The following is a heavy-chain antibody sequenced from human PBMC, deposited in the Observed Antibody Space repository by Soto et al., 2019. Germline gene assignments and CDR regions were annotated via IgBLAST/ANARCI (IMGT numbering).Heavy chain of an antibody. D-gene: IGHD1-7*01. Sequence: GASVKVSCKVSGYTHTDLSMHWVRQAPGKGLEWMGGFDPEDGETIYAQKFQGRVTMTEDTSTDTAYMELSSLRSEDTAVYYCAGTTSLQWYYMDVWDTGTTVTVSS. CDR3: AGTTSLQWYYMDV. CDR1: GYTHTDLS. V-gene: IGHV1-24*01. CDR2: FDPEDGET. J-gene: IGHJ6*03.